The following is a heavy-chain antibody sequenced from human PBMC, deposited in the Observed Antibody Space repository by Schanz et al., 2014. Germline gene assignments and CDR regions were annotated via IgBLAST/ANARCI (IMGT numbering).Heavy chain of an antibody. Sequence: QAQLQESGPGLAKPSETLSLNCRISGSINSYYWSWIRQPPGKGLECIGYIAYSGSTNYNPSVKIRATISVATSTNQLSLTRPSVTDADTAVYFCAVHGAIGGHDVLDVWGQGTMVTVSS. J-gene: IGHJ3*01. CDR3: AVHGAIGGHDVLDV. V-gene: IGHV4-59*08. CDR2: IAYSGST. CDR1: GSINSYY. D-gene: IGHD2-2*02.